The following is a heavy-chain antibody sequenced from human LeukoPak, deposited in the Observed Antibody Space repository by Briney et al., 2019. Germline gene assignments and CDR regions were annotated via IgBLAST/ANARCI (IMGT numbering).Heavy chain of an antibody. CDR3: ARGYSGYVFDY. V-gene: IGHV3-48*02. Sequence: GGSLRLSCAASGFTFSGYFMNWVRQAPGKGLEWISYISSSSTIYYADSVKGRFTISRDNAKNSLHLQMSSLRDEDTAMYFCARGYSGYVFDYWGQGTLVTVSS. CDR2: ISSSSTI. CDR1: GFTFSGYF. J-gene: IGHJ4*02. D-gene: IGHD5-12*01.